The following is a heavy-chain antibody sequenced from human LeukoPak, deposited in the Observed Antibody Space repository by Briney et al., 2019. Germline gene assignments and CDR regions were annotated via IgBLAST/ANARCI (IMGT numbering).Heavy chain of an antibody. CDR2: HCYNGDT. CDR3: GRAPSF. J-gene: IGHJ4*02. D-gene: IGHD2-2*01. V-gene: IGHV4-39*01. CDR1: GGLTGSGTYY. Sequence: PSETLSLTCTVSGGLTGSGTYYWGWIRQPPGKGLEWIGSHCYNGDTYYNPSLKSRVSISVDTSKSQFSLRLTSVTVADTAMYFCGRAPSFWGQGILVTVSS.